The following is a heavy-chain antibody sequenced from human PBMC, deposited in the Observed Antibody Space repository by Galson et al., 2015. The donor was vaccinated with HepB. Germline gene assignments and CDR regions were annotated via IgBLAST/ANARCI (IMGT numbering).Heavy chain of an antibody. D-gene: IGHD1-26*01. CDR2: ISYDGSNK. Sequence: SLRLSCAASGFTFSSYGMHWVRQAPGKGLEWVAVISYDGSNKYYADSVKGRFTISRDNSKNTLYLQMNSLRAEDTAVYYCARDFVGATRGDYWGQGTLVTVSS. CDR1: GFTFSSYG. J-gene: IGHJ4*02. V-gene: IGHV3-30*03. CDR3: ARDFVGATRGDY.